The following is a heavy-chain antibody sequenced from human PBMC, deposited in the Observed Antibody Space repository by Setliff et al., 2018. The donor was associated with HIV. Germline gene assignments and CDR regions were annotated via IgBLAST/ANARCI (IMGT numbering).Heavy chain of an antibody. CDR1: GGSFSGYY. Sequence: SETLSLTCAVYGGSFSGYYWSWIRQPPGKGLEWIGEIYHSGSTNYNPSLKSRVTISVDKSKNQFSLKLSSVTAADTAVYYCARELLRSWDGSENSYKPYYFDYWGQGTLVTVSS. D-gene: IGHD3-10*01. J-gene: IGHJ4*02. CDR3: ARELLRSWDGSENSYKPYYFDY. CDR2: IYHSGST. V-gene: IGHV4-34*01.